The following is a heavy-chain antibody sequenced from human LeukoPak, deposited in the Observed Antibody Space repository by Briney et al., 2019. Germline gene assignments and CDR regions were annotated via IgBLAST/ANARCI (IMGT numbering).Heavy chain of an antibody. V-gene: IGHV4-34*01. CDR2: INHSGST. CDR3: ASGPLVGYPTHYYYYMDV. Sequence: SETLSLTCAVYGGSFSGYYWSWIRQPPGKGLEWIGEINHSGSTNYNPSLKSRVTISVDTSKNQFSLKLSSVTAADTAVYYCASGPLVGYPTHYYYYMDVWGKGTTVTVSS. J-gene: IGHJ6*03. CDR1: GGSFSGYY. D-gene: IGHD5-18*01.